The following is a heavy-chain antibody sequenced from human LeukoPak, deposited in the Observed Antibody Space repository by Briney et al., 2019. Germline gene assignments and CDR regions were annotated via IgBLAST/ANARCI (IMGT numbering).Heavy chain of an antibody. V-gene: IGHV3-74*01. D-gene: IGHD5-18*01. CDR3: AKDQGVQLWLKYFQH. J-gene: IGHJ1*01. CDR2: IKSDGSAT. Sequence: GGSLRLSCAASGFTFSSYWMHWVRQAPGKGLVWVSRIKSDGSATSNADSVKGRFTISRDNSKGTLYLQMNSLRAEDTAVYYCAKDQGVQLWLKYFQHWGQGTLVTVSS. CDR1: GFTFSSYW.